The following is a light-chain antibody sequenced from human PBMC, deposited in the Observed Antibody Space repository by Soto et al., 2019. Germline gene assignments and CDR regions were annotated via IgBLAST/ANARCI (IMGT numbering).Light chain of an antibody. CDR3: QQYGSSPIT. CDR2: GAS. Sequence: TVLKPFPDTLCLSAGERATLSCRTSQSVISTLLAWHQQKPGQAPRLLIYGASSRATGIPDRSSGSGSGTDFTLTISRLEPEDFAVYYCQQYGSSPITFGQGTQLEIK. J-gene: IGKJ5*01. CDR1: QSVISTL. V-gene: IGKV3-20*01.